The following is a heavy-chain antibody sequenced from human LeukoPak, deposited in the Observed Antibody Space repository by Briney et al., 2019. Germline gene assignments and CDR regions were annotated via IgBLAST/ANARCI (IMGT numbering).Heavy chain of an antibody. J-gene: IGHJ4*02. CDR3: AKDNGPRLYCSGGSCYLTFDY. V-gene: IGHV3-23*01. CDR1: GLTFSSYA. CDR2: ISGSGGYT. D-gene: IGHD2-15*01. Sequence: GGSLRLSCAASGLTFSSYAMSWVRQAPGKGLEWVSAISGSGGYTYYADSVKGRFTISRDNSKNTLYLQLNSLRAEDTAVYYCAKDNGPRLYCSGGSCYLTFDYWGQGTLVTVSS.